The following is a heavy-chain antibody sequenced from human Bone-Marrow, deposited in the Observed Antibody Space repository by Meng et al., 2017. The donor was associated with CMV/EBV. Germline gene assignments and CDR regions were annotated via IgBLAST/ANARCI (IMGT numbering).Heavy chain of an antibody. D-gene: IGHD4-23*01. CDR3: ARDLPDTANIGHSNFYGWDV. CDR1: GLSVTGNH. J-gene: IGHJ6*02. V-gene: IGHV3-53*01. Sequence: GGSLRLSCVAPGLSVTGNHMSWVRQAPGKGLEWVAVIYSGGGTNHADSVKGRFTIFRDNSRNLLHLQMSSLRVEDTAVYFCARDLPDTANIGHSNFYGWDVWGQGTTITVSS. CDR2: IYSGGGT.